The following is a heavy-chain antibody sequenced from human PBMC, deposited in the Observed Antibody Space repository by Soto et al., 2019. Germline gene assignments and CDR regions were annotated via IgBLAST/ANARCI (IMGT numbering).Heavy chain of an antibody. CDR3: ERSIVVVTALDD. D-gene: IGHD2-21*02. J-gene: IGHJ4*02. Sequence: QVQLVQSGAEEKKPGASVKVSCKASGYTFTSYAMHWVRQAPGQRLEWMGWINAGNGNTTYSQKFQGRVTITRDTSASTAYKELSSLRSEDTAVYYCERSIVVVTALDDLGQGDLVTLSS. V-gene: IGHV1-3*05. CDR2: INAGNGNT. CDR1: GYTFTSYA.